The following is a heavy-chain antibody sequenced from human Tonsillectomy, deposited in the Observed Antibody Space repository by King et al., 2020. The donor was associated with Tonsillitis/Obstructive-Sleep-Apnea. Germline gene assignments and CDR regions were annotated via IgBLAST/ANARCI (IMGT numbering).Heavy chain of an antibody. CDR3: ARVPLVVPAAMMAPGAHYYYGMDV. V-gene: IGHV4-31*03. D-gene: IGHD2-2*01. CDR1: GGSISSGGYY. Sequence: VQLQESGPGLVKPSQTLSLTCTVSGGSISSGGYYWSWIRQHPGKGLEWIGYIYYSGSTYYNPSLKSRVTISVDTSKNQFSLKLSSVTAADTAVYYCARVPLVVPAAMMAPGAHYYYGMDVWGQGTTVTVSS. J-gene: IGHJ6*02. CDR2: IYYSGST.